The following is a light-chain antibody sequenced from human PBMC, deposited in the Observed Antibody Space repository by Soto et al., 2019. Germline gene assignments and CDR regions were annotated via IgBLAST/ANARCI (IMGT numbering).Light chain of an antibody. CDR1: SSDIGDL. CDR3: SSYTSSTSFYV. CDR2: AVT. Sequence: ALTQPASVSGSPGQSITISCTGTSSDIGDLVSWYEQHPGRAPKLIIYAVTNRPSGVSNRFSGSKSGNTASLTISGLQAEDVADFYCSSYTSSTSFYVFGPGSNVTV. J-gene: IGLJ1*01. V-gene: IGLV2-14*01.